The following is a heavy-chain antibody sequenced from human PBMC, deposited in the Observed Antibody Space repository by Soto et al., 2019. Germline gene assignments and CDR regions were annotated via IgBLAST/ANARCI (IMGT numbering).Heavy chain of an antibody. CDR1: GGTFSSYT. J-gene: IGHJ4*02. CDR2: IIPILGLA. V-gene: IGHV1-69*02. Sequence: QVQLVQSGAAVKKPGSSVKVSCQASGGTFSSYTISWVRQAPGQGLEWMGRIIPILGLANYAQKFQGRVTITADKSTGTAYMALSSLRSEDTAVYYCANPPRYWCQGTLGTVSS. CDR3: ANPPRY.